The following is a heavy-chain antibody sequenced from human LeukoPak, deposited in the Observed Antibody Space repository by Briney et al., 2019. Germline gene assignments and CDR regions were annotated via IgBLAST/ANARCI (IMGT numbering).Heavy chain of an antibody. CDR1: GFTVSSNY. D-gene: IGHD3-10*01. CDR2: IYSGGST. Sequence: PGGSLRLSCAASGFTVSSNYMSWVRQAPGKGLEWVSIIYSGGSTYYADSVKGRFTISSDNSKNTLYLQMNSLRAEDTAVYYCAKDRRPTYYGSGSYYDYWGQGTLVTVSS. CDR3: AKDRRPTYYGSGSYYDY. V-gene: IGHV3-66*01. J-gene: IGHJ4*02.